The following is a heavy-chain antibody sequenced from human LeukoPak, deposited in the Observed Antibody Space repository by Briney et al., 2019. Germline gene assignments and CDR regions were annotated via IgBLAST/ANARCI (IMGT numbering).Heavy chain of an antibody. CDR1: GGSISSSSYY. J-gene: IGHJ4*02. CDR3: ARARLGELDY. Sequence: SETLSLTCTVSGGSISSSSYYWGWIRQPPGKGLEWIGSIYYSGSTYYNPSLKGRVTISVDTSKNQFSLKLSSVTAADTAVYYCARARLGELDYWGQGTLVTVSS. V-gene: IGHV4-39*07. D-gene: IGHD3-10*01. CDR2: IYYSGST.